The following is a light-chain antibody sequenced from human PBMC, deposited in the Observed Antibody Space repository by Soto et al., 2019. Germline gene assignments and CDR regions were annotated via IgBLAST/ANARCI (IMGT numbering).Light chain of an antibody. V-gene: IGKV3-15*01. CDR2: GAS. Sequence: EIVMTQSPATLSVSPGERATLSCRASQSVSSNLAWYQQKPGQAPRLLIYGASTRATGIPARFSGSGSGTEFTLTISRLESEDFAVYYCQQYSNSPGTFGQGTKLEIK. CDR1: QSVSSN. CDR3: QQYSNSPGT. J-gene: IGKJ2*01.